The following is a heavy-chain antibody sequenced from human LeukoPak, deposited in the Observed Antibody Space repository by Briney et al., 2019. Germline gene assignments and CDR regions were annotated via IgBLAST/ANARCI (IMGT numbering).Heavy chain of an antibody. D-gene: IGHD6-19*01. CDR3: ARETKDLGQSIAVAGLRPFDY. J-gene: IGHJ4*02. V-gene: IGHV4-4*07. Sequence: SQTLSLTCTVSGGSISSYYWSWIRQPAGKGLEWIGRIYTSGSTNYNPSLKSRVTMSVDTSKNQFSLKLSSVTAADTAVYYCARETKDLGQSIAVAGLRPFDYWGQGTLVTVSS. CDR2: IYTSGST. CDR1: GGSISSYY.